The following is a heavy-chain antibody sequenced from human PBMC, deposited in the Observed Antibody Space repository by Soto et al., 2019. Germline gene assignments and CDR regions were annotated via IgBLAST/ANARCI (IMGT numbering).Heavy chain of an antibody. CDR3: ARGGRSDFWSGYYEVGFDY. CDR1: GGSFSGYY. CDR2: INHSGST. D-gene: IGHD3-3*01. V-gene: IGHV4-34*01. Sequence: ASETLSLTCAVYGGSFSGYYWSWIRQPPGKGLEWIGEINHSGSTNYNPSLKSRVTISVDTSKNQFSLKLSSVTAADTAVYYCARGGRSDFWSGYYEVGFDYWGQRTLVTGSS. J-gene: IGHJ4*02.